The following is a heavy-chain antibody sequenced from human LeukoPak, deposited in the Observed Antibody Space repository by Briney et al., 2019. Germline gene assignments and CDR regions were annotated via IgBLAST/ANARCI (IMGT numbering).Heavy chain of an antibody. J-gene: IGHJ4*02. V-gene: IGHV4-39*01. CDR2: IYYRGST. CDR3: ARHEYYFDY. CDR1: GGSMNTSIYY. Sequence: PSETLSLTCTVSGGSMNTSIYYWGWIRQPPGKGLEWIGSIYYRGSTYYNPSVKSRVTISVDTSKKQFSLKLSSVTAADTAVYYCARHEYYFDYWGQGTLVTVSS.